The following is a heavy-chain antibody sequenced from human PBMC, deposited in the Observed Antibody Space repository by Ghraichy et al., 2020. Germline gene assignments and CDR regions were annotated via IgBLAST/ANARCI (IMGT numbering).Heavy chain of an antibody. CDR2: ISYDGSNK. CDR3: ARDGVVFSSCSGGSCYSPFDY. D-gene: IGHD2-15*01. J-gene: IGHJ4*02. CDR1: GFTFSSYA. Sequence: GGSLRLSCAASGFTFSSYAMHWVRQAPGKGLEWVAVISYDGSNKYYADSVKGRFTISRDNSKNTLYLQMNSLRAEDTAVYYCARDGVVFSSCSGGSCYSPFDYWGQGTLVTVSS. V-gene: IGHV3-30-3*01.